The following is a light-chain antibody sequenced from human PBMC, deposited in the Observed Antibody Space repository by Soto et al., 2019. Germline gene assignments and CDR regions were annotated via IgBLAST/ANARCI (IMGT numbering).Light chain of an antibody. J-gene: IGKJ4*02. CDR2: GAS. Sequence: DIQLTQSPSTLSLSPGDRVTLSCRASQSMSSISLAWFQQKPGQAPRLLIYGASSRVTGIPARFSGSGSGTEFTLTISSLQPDDFAFYYCQQHNSWSWTFGGGTKVDI. CDR1: QSMSSIS. V-gene: IGKV3-20*02. CDR3: QQHNSWSWT.